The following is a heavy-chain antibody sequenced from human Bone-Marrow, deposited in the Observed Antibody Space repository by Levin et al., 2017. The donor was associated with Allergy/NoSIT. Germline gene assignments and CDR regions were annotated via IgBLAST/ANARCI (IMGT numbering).Heavy chain of an antibody. J-gene: IGHJ4*02. CDR2: INSDGSST. CDR1: GLTFNSYW. Sequence: PGGSLRLSCAASGLTFNSYWMHWVRQAPGKGLVRVSRINSDGSSTDYADSVKGRFTVSRDNARNILYLQMNSLRAEDTAVYYCARGWYSFDSWGQGTLVTVSS. V-gene: IGHV3-74*01. CDR3: ARGWYSFDS.